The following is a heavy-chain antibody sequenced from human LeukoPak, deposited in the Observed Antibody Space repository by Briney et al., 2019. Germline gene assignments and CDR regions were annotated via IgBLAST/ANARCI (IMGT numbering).Heavy chain of an antibody. J-gene: IGHJ6*03. V-gene: IGHV3-11*04. CDR2: ISSSGNTT. CDR3: ARALKGVRRRLGGTTTFEDYYYMDV. Sequence: GGSLRLSCAASGFTFSDNYMSWIRQAPGKGLEWVSYISSSGNTTYNADSVKGRFSITRDNAKNSLYLQMNSPRAEDTAVYYCARALKGVRRRLGGTTTFEDYYYMDVWGKGTTVTISS. D-gene: IGHD1-26*01. CDR1: GFTFSDNY.